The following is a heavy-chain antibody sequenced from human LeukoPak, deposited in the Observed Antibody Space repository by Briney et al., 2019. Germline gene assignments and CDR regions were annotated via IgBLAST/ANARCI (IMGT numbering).Heavy chain of an antibody. J-gene: IGHJ3*02. CDR1: GGSISSSSYY. V-gene: IGHV4-39*01. D-gene: IGHD1-26*01. CDR3: ARDMGATTPNDAFDI. CDR2: IYYSGST. Sequence: PSETLSLTCTVSGGSISSSSYYWGWIRQPPGKGLEWIGSIYYSGSTYYNPSLKSRVTISVDTSENQFSLKLSSVTAADTAVYYCARDMGATTPNDAFDIWGQGTMVTVSS.